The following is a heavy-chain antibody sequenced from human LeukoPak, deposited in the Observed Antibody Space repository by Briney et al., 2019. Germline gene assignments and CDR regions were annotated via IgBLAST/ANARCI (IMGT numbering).Heavy chain of an antibody. D-gene: IGHD2-15*01. CDR1: GYSFTSYW. J-gene: IGHJ6*02. CDR3: LLATHYGMDV. CDR2: IYPGDSDT. V-gene: IGHV5-51*01. Sequence: GESLKISCKGSGYSFTSYWIGWVRHMPAKGLEWMGIIYPGDSDTRFSPSFQGQVAISADKSISTAYLQWSSLKASDTAVYYCLLATHYGMDVWGQGTTVTVSS.